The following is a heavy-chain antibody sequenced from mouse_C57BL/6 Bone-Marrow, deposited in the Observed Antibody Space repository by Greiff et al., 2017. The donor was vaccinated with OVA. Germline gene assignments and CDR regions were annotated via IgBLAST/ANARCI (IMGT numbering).Heavy chain of an antibody. CDR1: GFNIKDDY. CDR2: IDPENGDT. J-gene: IGHJ1*03. V-gene: IGHV14-4*01. CDR3: TTGGDWYFDV. Sequence: EVQLVESGAELVRPGASVKLSCTASGFNIKDDYMHWVKQRPEQGLEWIGWIDPENGDTEYASKFQGKATITADTSSNTAYLQLSSLTSEDTAVYYCTTGGDWYFDVWGTGTTVTVSS.